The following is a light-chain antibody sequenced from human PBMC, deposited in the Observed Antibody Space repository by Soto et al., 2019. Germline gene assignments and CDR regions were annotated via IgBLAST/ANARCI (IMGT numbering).Light chain of an antibody. CDR2: EVS. CDR1: SSDVGGYNY. Sequence: QSVLTQPASVSGSPGQSITISCTGTSSDVGGYNYVSWYQQHLGKAPKLMIYEVSNRPSGVSNRFSGSKSGNTASLTISGLQAEDEADYYCSSYTSGSTLVVFGTGTKVTVL. J-gene: IGLJ1*01. V-gene: IGLV2-14*01. CDR3: SSYTSGSTLVV.